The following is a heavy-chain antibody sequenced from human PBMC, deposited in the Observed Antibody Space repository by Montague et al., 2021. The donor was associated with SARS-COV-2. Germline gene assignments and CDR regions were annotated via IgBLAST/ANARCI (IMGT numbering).Heavy chain of an antibody. CDR1: GGSISSYY. J-gene: IGHJ4*02. CDR3: ARDFDY. Sequence: SETLSLTCTVSGGSISSYYCSWIRQPPGKGLELIWYMYYSFSTNYNPSLQSQVPLSVDTSKNQFSLKLSSVTAAATAVYYCARDFDYWGQGTLVTVSS. V-gene: IGHV4-59*13. CDR2: MYYSFST.